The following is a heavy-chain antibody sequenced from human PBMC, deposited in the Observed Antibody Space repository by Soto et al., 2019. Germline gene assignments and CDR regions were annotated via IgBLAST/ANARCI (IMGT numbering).Heavy chain of an antibody. D-gene: IGHD4-17*01. J-gene: IGHJ5*02. Sequence: QVQLXXSXXXXKKPGSSVKVSCKASGGTFSSYAISWVRQAPGQGLEWMGGIIPIFGTANYAQKFQGRVTITADESTSTAYMELSSLRSEDTAVYYCASSYGGNLGWFDPWGQGTLVTVSS. CDR3: ASSYGGNLGWFDP. CDR1: GGTFSSYA. CDR2: IIPIFGTA. V-gene: IGHV1-69*01.